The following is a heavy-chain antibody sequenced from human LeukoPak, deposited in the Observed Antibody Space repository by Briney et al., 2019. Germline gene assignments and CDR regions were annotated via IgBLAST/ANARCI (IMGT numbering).Heavy chain of an antibody. Sequence: SSETLSLTCAVYGGSFSDYYWSWIRQPPGKGLEWIGEINHSGSTNYNPSLKSRVTISVDTSKNQFSLKLSSVTAADTAVYYCARREETYYYGSGSYSDWGQGTLVTVSS. D-gene: IGHD3-10*01. CDR2: INHSGST. V-gene: IGHV4-34*01. CDR1: GGSFSDYY. J-gene: IGHJ4*02. CDR3: ARREETYYYGSGSYSD.